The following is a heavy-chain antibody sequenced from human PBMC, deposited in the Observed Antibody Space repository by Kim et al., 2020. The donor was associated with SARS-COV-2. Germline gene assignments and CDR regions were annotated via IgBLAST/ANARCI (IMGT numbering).Heavy chain of an antibody. J-gene: IGHJ3*02. CDR2: ISSSGSTI. D-gene: IGHD3-22*01. CDR3: ARGDYYDSSGYSPDAFDI. V-gene: IGHV3-48*03. CDR1: GFTFSSYE. Sequence: GGSLRLSCAASGFTFSSYEMNWVRQAPGKGLEWVSYISSSGSTIYYADSVKGRFTISRDNAKNSLYLQMNSLRAEDTAVYYCARGDYYDSSGYSPDAFDIWGQGTMVTVSS.